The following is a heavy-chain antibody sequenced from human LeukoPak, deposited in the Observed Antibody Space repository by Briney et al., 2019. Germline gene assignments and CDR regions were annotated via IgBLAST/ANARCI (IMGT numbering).Heavy chain of an antibody. J-gene: IGHJ6*03. CDR1: GFTFSSYE. Sequence: GGSLRLSCAASGFTFSSYEMNWVRQAPGKGLEWVSYISSSGSTIYYADSVKGRFTIFRDNAKNSLYLQMNSLRAEDTAVYYCARLVGYFDWLPRKKYYHHMDVWGKGTTVTVSS. CDR2: ISSSGSTI. V-gene: IGHV3-48*03. CDR3: ARLVGYFDWLPRKKYYHHMDV. D-gene: IGHD3-9*01.